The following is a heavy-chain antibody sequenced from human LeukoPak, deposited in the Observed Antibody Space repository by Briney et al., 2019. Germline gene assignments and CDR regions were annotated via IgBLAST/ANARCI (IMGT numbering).Heavy chain of an antibody. Sequence: ASVKVSCKASGYTFTSYAMHWVRQAPGQRLEWMGWINAGNGNTKYSQKFQGRVTITRDTSASTAYMELSSLRSEDTAVHYCARVHSGYDSSYRYWGQGTLVTVSS. D-gene: IGHD5-12*01. J-gene: IGHJ4*02. CDR3: ARVHSGYDSSYRY. CDR2: INAGNGNT. CDR1: GYTFTSYA. V-gene: IGHV1-3*01.